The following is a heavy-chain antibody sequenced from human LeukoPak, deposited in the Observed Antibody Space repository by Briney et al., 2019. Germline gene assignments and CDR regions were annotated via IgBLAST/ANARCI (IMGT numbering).Heavy chain of an antibody. J-gene: IGHJ6*03. CDR2: MNPNSGNT. Sequence: GASVKVSCKASGYTFTSYDINWVRQATGQGLEWMGWMNPNSGNTGYAQKFQGRVTMTRNTSISTAYMELSSLRSEDTAVYYCARGFGDNWNYYYYYYMDVWGEGTTVTVSS. CDR3: ARGFGDNWNYYYYYYMDV. D-gene: IGHD1-20*01. V-gene: IGHV1-8*01. CDR1: GYTFTSYD.